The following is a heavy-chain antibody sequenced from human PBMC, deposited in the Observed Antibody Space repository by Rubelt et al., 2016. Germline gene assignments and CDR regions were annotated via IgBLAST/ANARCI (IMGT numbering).Heavy chain of an antibody. J-gene: IGHJ4*02. CDR1: GYIFTTYT. V-gene: IGHV7-4-1*02. CDR2: INTNTENP. CDR3: ARDWGASGYQYDY. D-gene: IGHD5-12*01. Sequence: QVQLVQSGSELKKPGDSVKVSCQASGYIFTTYTMNWLRQAPGQGLEWMGWINTNTENPTYAQGFTGRFVFSLDTSVSTAYLEINNLKTEDSAVYYCARDWGASGYQYDYWGQGTLVTVSS.